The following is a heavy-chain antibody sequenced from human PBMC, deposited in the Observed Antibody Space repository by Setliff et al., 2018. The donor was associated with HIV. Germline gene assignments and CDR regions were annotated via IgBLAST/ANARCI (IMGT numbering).Heavy chain of an antibody. J-gene: IGHJ4*02. Sequence: PGGSLRLSCAASGFTFSSYWMHWVRQAPGKGLVWVSRSFSDGTSTSYADSVKGRFTISRDNAKNTLDLQMNSLRAEDTAVYYCARFSDCSGGSCAGVDYWGQGTLVTVSS. CDR3: ARFSDCSGGSCAGVDY. V-gene: IGHV3-74*01. CDR1: GFTFSSYW. CDR2: SFSDGTST. D-gene: IGHD2-15*01.